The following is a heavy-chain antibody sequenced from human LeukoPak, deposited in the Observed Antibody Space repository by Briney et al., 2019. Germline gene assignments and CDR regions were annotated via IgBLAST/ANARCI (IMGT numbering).Heavy chain of an antibody. J-gene: IGHJ3*02. Sequence: GGSLSLSCAASGFTFSSYAMSWVRQAPGKGLEWVSAICGSGGSTYAADTMKGGFTKSRDNSKSPLYLQMSSLRAEATAVYYCAKSRRFGRITIFGVVIGAFDIWGQGTMVTVSS. D-gene: IGHD3-3*01. V-gene: IGHV3-23*01. CDR2: ICGSGGST. CDR1: GFTFSSYA. CDR3: AKSRRFGRITIFGVVIGAFDI.